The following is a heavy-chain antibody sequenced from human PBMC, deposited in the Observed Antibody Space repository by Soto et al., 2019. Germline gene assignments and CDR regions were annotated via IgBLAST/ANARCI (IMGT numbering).Heavy chain of an antibody. D-gene: IGHD3-3*01. CDR1: GFTFTSNG. J-gene: IGHJ4*02. CDR3: ARVRFLEWLSYFDY. V-gene: IGHV1-18*01. CDR2: ISAYNGNT. Sequence: GGSVKGSCKACGFTFTSNGISWVRQAPGQGLEWMGWISAYNGNTNYAQKLQGRVTMTTDTSTSTAYMELRSLRSDDTAVYYCARVRFLEWLSYFDYWGQGTLVTVSS.